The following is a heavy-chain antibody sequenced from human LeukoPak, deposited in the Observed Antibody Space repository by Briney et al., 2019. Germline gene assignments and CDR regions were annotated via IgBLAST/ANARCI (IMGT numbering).Heavy chain of an antibody. D-gene: IGHD2-2*01. V-gene: IGHV4-34*01. Sequence: SETLSLTCAVYGGSFSGYYWSWIRQPPGKGLEWIGEINHSGSTNYNPSLKSRVTISVDTSKNQFSLKLSSVTAADTAVYYCARIGRCSSTSCYVWGGYYYYYMDVWGKGTTVTVSS. CDR2: INHSGST. CDR1: GGSFSGYY. CDR3: ARIGRCSSTSCYVWGGYYYYYMDV. J-gene: IGHJ6*03.